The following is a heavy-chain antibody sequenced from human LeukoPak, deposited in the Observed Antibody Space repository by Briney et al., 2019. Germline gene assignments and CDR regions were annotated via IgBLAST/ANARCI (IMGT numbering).Heavy chain of an antibody. J-gene: IGHJ4*02. D-gene: IGHD3-3*01. CDR2: IYYSGST. CDR3: ARTKYDFWSGYSRGGSYFDY. CDR1: GGSISSHY. Sequence: PSETLSLTCTVSGGSISSHYWSWIRQPPGKGLEWIGYIYYSGSTNYNPSLKSRVTISVDTSKNQSSLKLSSVTAADTAVYYCARTKYDFWSGYSRGGSYFDYWGQGTLVTVSS. V-gene: IGHV4-59*11.